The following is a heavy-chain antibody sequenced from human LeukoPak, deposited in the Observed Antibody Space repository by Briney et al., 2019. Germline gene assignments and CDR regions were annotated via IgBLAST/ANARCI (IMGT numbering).Heavy chain of an antibody. CDR3: ARNDQRGYNHGSPDY. V-gene: IGHV1-46*01. Sequence: GASVKVSCKASGYTFTTYYMHWVRQAPGQGLEWMGIIDPSDGGTTYAQKFQGRVTMTRDTSTSTVYMELSSLRSDDTAVYYCARNDQRGYNHGSPDYWGQGTLVIVSS. CDR1: GYTFTTYY. D-gene: IGHD5-18*01. J-gene: IGHJ4*02. CDR2: IDPSDGGT.